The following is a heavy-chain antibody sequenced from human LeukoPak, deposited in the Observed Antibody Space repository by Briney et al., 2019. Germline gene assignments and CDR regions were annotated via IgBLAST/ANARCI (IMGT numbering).Heavy chain of an antibody. CDR3: VRGIGWPAGDYSSYFGMDV. V-gene: IGHV3-21*01. Sequence: GGFLRLSCVVSGFTMSNYAMNWIRQAPGKGLEWVSCISGDTNYIYYADSVKGRFIISRDDAKNSLFLQIHSLRADDTAVYYFVRGIGWPAGDYSSYFGMDVWGTGTTVAVSS. J-gene: IGHJ6*04. CDR1: GFTMSNYA. CDR2: ISGDTNYI. D-gene: IGHD5-12*01.